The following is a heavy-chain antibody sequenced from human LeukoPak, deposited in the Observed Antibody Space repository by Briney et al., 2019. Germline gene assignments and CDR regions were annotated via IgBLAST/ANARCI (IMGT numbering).Heavy chain of an antibody. D-gene: IGHD2-2*01. V-gene: IGHV1-8*01. CDR2: MNLKSGNT. CDR3: ARGGEDCSSTSCHYYYYGMDV. Sequence: ASVKVSCKASGYTFTSYDINWVRQATGQGLEWMGWMNLKSGNTGYAQKFKGRVTMTRNTSISTAYMELSRLRSEDTAVYDCARGGEDCSSTSCHYYYYGMDVWGQGTTVTVSS. J-gene: IGHJ6*02. CDR1: GYTFTSYD.